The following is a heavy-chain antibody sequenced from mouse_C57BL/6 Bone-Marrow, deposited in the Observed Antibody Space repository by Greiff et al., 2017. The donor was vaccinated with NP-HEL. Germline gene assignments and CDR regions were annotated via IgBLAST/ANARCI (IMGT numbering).Heavy chain of an antibody. Sequence: VQLQQPGAELVKPGASVKLSCKASGYTFTSYWMHWVKQRPGQGLEWIGMIHPNSGSTNYNEKFKSKATLTVDKSSSTAYMQLSSLTSEDSAVYYCARGTFHYYGSSYDYAMDYWGQGTSVTVSS. CDR2: IHPNSGST. D-gene: IGHD1-1*01. V-gene: IGHV1-64*01. J-gene: IGHJ4*01. CDR1: GYTFTSYW. CDR3: ARGTFHYYGSSYDYAMDY.